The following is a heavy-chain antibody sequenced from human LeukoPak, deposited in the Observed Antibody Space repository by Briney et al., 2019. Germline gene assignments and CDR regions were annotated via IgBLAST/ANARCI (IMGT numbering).Heavy chain of an antibody. D-gene: IGHD6-13*01. CDR3: AKGYGQRLVNNWFDP. J-gene: IGHJ5*02. CDR1: GFTFSSYA. V-gene: IGHV3-30-3*01. Sequence: PGGSLRLSCAASGFTFSSYAMHWVRQAPGKGLEWVAVISYDGSNKYYADSVKGRFTISRDNSKNTLYLQVNSLRAEDTAVYYCAKGYGQRLVNNWFDPWGQGTLVTVSS. CDR2: ISYDGSNK.